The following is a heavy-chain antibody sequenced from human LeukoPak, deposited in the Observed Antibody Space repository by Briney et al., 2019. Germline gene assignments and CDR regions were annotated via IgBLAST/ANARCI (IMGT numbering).Heavy chain of an antibody. J-gene: IGHJ5*02. D-gene: IGHD6-13*01. CDR3: AREAPQQLVPWFDP. V-gene: IGHV3-30*07. Sequence: GGSLRLSCAASGFTFSSYAMHWVRQAPGKGLEWVAVISYDGSNKYYADSVKGRFTISRDNSKNTLYLQMNSLRAEDTAVYYCAREAPQQLVPWFDPWGQGTLVTVSS. CDR1: GFTFSSYA. CDR2: ISYDGSNK.